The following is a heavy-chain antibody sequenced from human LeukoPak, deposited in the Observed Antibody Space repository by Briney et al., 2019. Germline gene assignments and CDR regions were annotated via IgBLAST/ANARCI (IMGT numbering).Heavy chain of an antibody. Sequence: SETLSLTCTVSGYSISSGYYWGWIRQPPGKGLEWIGSIYHSGSTYYNPSLKSRVTISVDTSKNQFSLKLSSVTAADTAVYYCARERNYYGSGSRLGVWGQGTLVTVSS. CDR3: ARERNYYGSGSRLGV. CDR1: GYSISSGYY. D-gene: IGHD3-10*01. J-gene: IGHJ4*02. V-gene: IGHV4-38-2*02. CDR2: IYHSGST.